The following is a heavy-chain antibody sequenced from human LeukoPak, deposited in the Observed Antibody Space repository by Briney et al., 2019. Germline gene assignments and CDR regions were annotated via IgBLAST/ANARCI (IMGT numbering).Heavy chain of an antibody. J-gene: IGHJ4*02. CDR1: GDSVSSNSAA. D-gene: IGHD2-2*01. CDR3: ARGPPYCSSTRCRD. Sequence: SQTLSLTCAISGDSVSSNSAAWNWIRQSPSRGLGWLGRTYYRSKWYNDYAVSVKSRITINPDTSKNQFSLQLNSVTPEDTAVYYCARGPPYCSSTRCRDWGQGTLVTVSS. V-gene: IGHV6-1*01. CDR2: TYYRSKWYN.